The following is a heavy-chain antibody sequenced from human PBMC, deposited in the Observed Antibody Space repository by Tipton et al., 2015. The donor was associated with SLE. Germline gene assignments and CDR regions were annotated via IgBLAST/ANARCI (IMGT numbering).Heavy chain of an antibody. Sequence: TLSLTCTVSGGSMDTYYWTWIRQPPGRRLEWIGNIHYSGSTEYNPSLKSRVSISLDTSRNQFSLKLSSVTAADTAVYYCAREETYYYDSSGPLKNRGQGTMVTVSS. V-gene: IGHV4-59*01. CDR1: GGSMDTYY. J-gene: IGHJ3*01. CDR2: IHYSGST. D-gene: IGHD3-22*01. CDR3: AREETYYYDSSGPLKN.